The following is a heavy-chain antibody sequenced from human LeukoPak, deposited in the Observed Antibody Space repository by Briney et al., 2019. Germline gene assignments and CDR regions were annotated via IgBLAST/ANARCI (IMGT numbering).Heavy chain of an antibody. J-gene: IGHJ4*02. CDR2: IYHSGST. CDR1: GYSISSGYY. CDR3: ARGGQSYYYDSSAGFDY. D-gene: IGHD3-22*01. V-gene: IGHV4-38-2*02. Sequence: SETLSLTCTVSGYSISSGYYWGWIRPPPGKGLEWIGSIYHSGSTYYNPSLKSRVTISVDTSKNQFSLKLSSVTAADTAVYYCARGGQSYYYDSSAGFDYWGQGTLVTVSS.